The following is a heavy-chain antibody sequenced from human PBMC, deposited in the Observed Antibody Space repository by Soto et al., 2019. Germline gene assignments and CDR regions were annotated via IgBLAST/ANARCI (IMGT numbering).Heavy chain of an antibody. CDR3: ARGTTVTTTPTYYYMDV. D-gene: IGHD4-4*01. Sequence: ASVKVSCKASGYTFTSYAISWLRQAPGQRLEWMGWISPYNGNTNYAQSLQGRVVVTADTSTNTVFMDLGGLRSDDTAVYYCARGTTVTTTPTYYYMDVWGKGTTVTVSS. J-gene: IGHJ6*03. V-gene: IGHV1-18*01. CDR1: GYTFTSYA. CDR2: ISPYNGNT.